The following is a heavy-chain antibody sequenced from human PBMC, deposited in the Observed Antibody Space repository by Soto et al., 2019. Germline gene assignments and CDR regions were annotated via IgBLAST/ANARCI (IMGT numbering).Heavy chain of an antibody. CDR1: GFTFSSYA. Sequence: PGGSLRLSCAASGFTFSSYAMSWVRQAPGKGLEWVSGISGSGGSTNYADSVKGRFTISRDNSKNTLYLQMNSLRAEDTAVYYCAKYFGGSFDYWGQGTLVTVSS. J-gene: IGHJ4*02. V-gene: IGHV3-23*01. CDR2: ISGSGGST. CDR3: AKYFGGSFDY. D-gene: IGHD3-10*01.